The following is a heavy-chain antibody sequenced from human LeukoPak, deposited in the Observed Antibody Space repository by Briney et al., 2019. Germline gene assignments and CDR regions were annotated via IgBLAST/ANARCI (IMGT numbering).Heavy chain of an antibody. V-gene: IGHV1-8*01. D-gene: IGHD3-9*01. CDR1: GYTFTSYD. Sequence: GGSVKVSCKASGYTFTSYDINWVRQATGQGLEWMGWMNPNSGNTGYAQKFQGRVTMTRNTSISTAYMDLSSLRSEDTAVYYCARGPLVLRYFGWLGGWFDPWGQRTLVTVSS. CDR2: MNPNSGNT. CDR3: ARGPLVLRYFGWLGGWFDP. J-gene: IGHJ5*02.